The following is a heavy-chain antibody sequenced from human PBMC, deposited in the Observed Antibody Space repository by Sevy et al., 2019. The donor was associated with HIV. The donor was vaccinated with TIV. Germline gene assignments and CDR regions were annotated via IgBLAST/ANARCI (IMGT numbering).Heavy chain of an antibody. CDR3: TRGAHSLDY. J-gene: IGHJ4*02. CDR1: GDSASSNRAA. V-gene: IGHV6-1*01. CDR2: TYYRSKWYT. Sequence: SQTLSLTCVISGDSASSNRAAWNWIWQSASRGLEWLGRTYYRSKWYTDYAVSVKSRITINPDTSKNQVSLQLNSVTPEDTAVYYCTRGAHSLDYWGQGTLVTVSS. D-gene: IGHD2-15*01.